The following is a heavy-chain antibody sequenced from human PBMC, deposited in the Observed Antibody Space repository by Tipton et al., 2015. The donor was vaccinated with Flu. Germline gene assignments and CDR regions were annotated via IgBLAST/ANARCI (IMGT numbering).Heavy chain of an antibody. D-gene: IGHD2-15*01. CDR2: ISGSGGST. J-gene: IGHJ4*02. Sequence: SLRLSCAASGFTFSSYAMSWVRQAPGKGLGWVSAISGSGGSTYYADSVKGRFTISRDNSKNTLYLQMNSLRAEDTAVYYCAKDRPRIDIVVVVAATPGGYWGQGTLVTVSS. V-gene: IGHV3-23*01. CDR1: GFTFSSYA. CDR3: AKDRPRIDIVVVVAATPGGY.